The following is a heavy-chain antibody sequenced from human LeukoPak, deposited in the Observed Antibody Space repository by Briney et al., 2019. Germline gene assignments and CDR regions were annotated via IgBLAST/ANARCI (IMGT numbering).Heavy chain of an antibody. CDR1: GGSISSSSYY. CDR3: ARTRYQMEGAFDI. V-gene: IGHV4-39*01. Sequence: PSETLSLTCTVSGGSISSSSYYWGWIRQPPGKGLEWIGSIYYSGSTYYNPSLNSRVTISVDTSKNQFSLKLSSVTAADTAVYYCARTRYQMEGAFDIWGQGTMVTVSS. CDR2: IYYSGST. D-gene: IGHD2-2*01. J-gene: IGHJ3*02.